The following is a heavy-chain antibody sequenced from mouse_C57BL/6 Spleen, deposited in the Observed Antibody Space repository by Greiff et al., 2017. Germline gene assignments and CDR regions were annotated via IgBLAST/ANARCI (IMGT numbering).Heavy chain of an antibody. CDR2: IDNSDSYT. Sequence: QVQLQQPGAELVKPGASVKLSCKASGYTFTSYWMQWVKQRPGQGLEWIGEIDNSDSYTNYNQKFKGKATLTVDTSSSTAYMQLSSLTSEDSAVYYCARRGGSYWYFDVWGTGTTVTVSS. V-gene: IGHV1-50*01. J-gene: IGHJ1*03. CDR3: ARRGGSYWYFDV. D-gene: IGHD1-1*01. CDR1: GYTFTSYW.